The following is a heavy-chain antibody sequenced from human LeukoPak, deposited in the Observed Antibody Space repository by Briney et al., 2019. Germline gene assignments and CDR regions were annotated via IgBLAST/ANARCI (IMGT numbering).Heavy chain of an antibody. V-gene: IGHV1-69*05. CDR1: GGTFSSYA. Sequence: ASVEVSCKASGGTFSSYAISWVRQAPGQGLEWMGRIIPIFGTANYAQKFQGRVTITTDESTSTAYMELSSLRSEDTAVYYCAVYYDSSGYYYSYFDYWGQGTLVTVSS. CDR3: AVYYDSSGYYYSYFDY. CDR2: IIPIFGTA. D-gene: IGHD3-22*01. J-gene: IGHJ4*02.